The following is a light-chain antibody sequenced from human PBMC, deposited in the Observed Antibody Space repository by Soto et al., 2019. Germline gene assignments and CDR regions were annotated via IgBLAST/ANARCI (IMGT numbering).Light chain of an antibody. V-gene: IGLV1-40*01. Sequence: QSVLTQPPSVSGAPGQRVTISCTGSSSNIGAGYNVHWYQQLPGTAPKLLIYGNSNRPSGVPDRFSGSKSGTSASLPITKIQAEVEGDYSCQSYDSSLSVVFGGGTKVTVL. CDR3: QSYDSSLSVV. CDR2: GNS. J-gene: IGLJ2*01. CDR1: SSNIGAGYN.